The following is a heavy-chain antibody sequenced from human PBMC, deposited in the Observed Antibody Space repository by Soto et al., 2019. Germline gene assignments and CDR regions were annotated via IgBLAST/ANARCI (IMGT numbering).Heavy chain of an antibody. Sequence: EVQLLESGGGLVQPGGSLRLSCAASAFTFTSYAMSWVRQAPGKGLEWVSAISASGGSTYYADSVKGRFTISRDNSKNTLYLQMNSLRAEDTAVYYCAKELFRGSYFAYWGQGTLVTVSS. CDR1: AFTFTSYA. J-gene: IGHJ4*02. CDR3: AKELFRGSYFAY. V-gene: IGHV3-23*01. CDR2: ISASGGST. D-gene: IGHD1-26*01.